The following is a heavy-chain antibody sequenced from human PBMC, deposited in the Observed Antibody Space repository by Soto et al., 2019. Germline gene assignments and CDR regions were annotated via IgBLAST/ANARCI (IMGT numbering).Heavy chain of an antibody. CDR1: WGTLSSYA. Sequence: GAPGKGSRKGFWGTLSSYAISWGRQAPGQGLEWMGGIIPIFGTANYAQKFQGRVTITADESTSTAYMELSSLRSEDTAVYYCAREKEGSSWFDYWGQGTLVTVSS. CDR3: AREKEGSSWFDY. D-gene: IGHD6-13*01. CDR2: IIPIFGTA. V-gene: IGHV1-69*01. J-gene: IGHJ4*02.